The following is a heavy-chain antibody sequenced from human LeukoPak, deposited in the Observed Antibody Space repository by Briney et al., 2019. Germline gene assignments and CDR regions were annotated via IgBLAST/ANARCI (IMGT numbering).Heavy chain of an antibody. D-gene: IGHD6-19*01. J-gene: IGHJ4*02. Sequence: SETLSLTCTVSGGSISIYYWSWIRQPPGKGLEWIGYIYYSGSTNYNPSLKSRVTISVDTSKNQFSLKLSSVTAADTAVYYCARQPNSSGWYVSGYFDYWGQGTLVTVSS. CDR2: IYYSGST. CDR1: GGSISIYY. CDR3: ARQPNSSGWYVSGYFDY. V-gene: IGHV4-59*08.